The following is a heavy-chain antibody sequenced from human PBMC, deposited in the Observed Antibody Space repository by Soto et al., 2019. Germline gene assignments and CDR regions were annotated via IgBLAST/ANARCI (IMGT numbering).Heavy chain of an antibody. CDR3: AHKGPEDWPLDY. D-gene: IGHD3-9*01. Sequence: QITLKESGPTLGRPTQTLTLPCAFSGFSLSTSGVGVGWIRQPPGKALEWLAVIYWDDSKHYSPSLRSRLNITKDTAKKQVVLTMTNMDPMDTGTYYCAHKGPEDWPLDYWGQGTLVTVSS. CDR2: IYWDDSK. J-gene: IGHJ4*02. V-gene: IGHV2-5*02. CDR1: GFSLSTSGVG.